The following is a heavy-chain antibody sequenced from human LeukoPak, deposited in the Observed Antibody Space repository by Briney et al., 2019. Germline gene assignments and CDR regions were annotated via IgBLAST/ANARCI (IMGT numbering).Heavy chain of an antibody. CDR2: ITSSGGNT. CDR3: ARDLYRIVVVPHYFDY. J-gene: IGHJ4*02. D-gene: IGHD3-22*01. Sequence: SGGSLRLSCTASGYIFSNFGISWVRQAPGKGLEWVSTITSSGGNTYYAETVKGRFTISRDNSKNTMSLQMSSLRAEDTAVYYCARDLYRIVVVPHYFDYWGQGTLVTVSS. V-gene: IGHV3-23*01. CDR1: GYIFSNFG.